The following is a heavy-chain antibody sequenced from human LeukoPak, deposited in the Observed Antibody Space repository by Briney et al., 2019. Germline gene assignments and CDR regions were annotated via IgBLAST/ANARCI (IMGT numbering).Heavy chain of an antibody. CDR3: AREGVAVAGTARGMDV. D-gene: IGHD6-19*01. Sequence: GGSLRLSCAASGFTFSSYWMSWVRQAPGKGLEWVANINQDGSEKYYVDSVKGRFTISRDNAKNSLYLQMNSLRAEDTAVYYCAREGVAVAGTARGMDVWGKETTVTVSS. J-gene: IGHJ6*03. V-gene: IGHV3-7*01. CDR2: INQDGSEK. CDR1: GFTFSSYW.